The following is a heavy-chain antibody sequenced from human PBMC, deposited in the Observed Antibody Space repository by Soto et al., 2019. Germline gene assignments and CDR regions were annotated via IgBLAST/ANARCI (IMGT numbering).Heavy chain of an antibody. J-gene: IGHJ4*02. CDR2: ISSSGSTI. CDR3: ARDPPYNWNPAGLVTS. Sequence: GGSLRLSCAASGFTFSDYYMSWIRQAPGKGLEWVSYISSSGSTIYYADSVKGRFTISRDNAKNSLYLQMNSLRAEDTAVYYCARDPPYNWNPAGLVTSWGQGTLVTVSS. V-gene: IGHV3-11*01. D-gene: IGHD1-20*01. CDR1: GFTFSDYY.